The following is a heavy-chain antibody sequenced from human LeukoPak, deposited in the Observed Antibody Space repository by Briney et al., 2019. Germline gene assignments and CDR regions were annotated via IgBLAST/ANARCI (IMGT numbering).Heavy chain of an antibody. CDR2: ISSTSSTI. CDR3: ARAAPYYYDSSGYSAFDS. Sequence: GGTLRLSCAASGFTFRSYSMHWVRQAPGKGLEWVSYISSTSSTIYYADSVKGRFTISRDNAKNSLYLQMNSLRDEDTAVYYCARAAPYYYDSSGYSAFDSWGQGTMVTVSA. J-gene: IGHJ3*02. V-gene: IGHV3-48*02. CDR1: GFTFRSYS. D-gene: IGHD3-22*01.